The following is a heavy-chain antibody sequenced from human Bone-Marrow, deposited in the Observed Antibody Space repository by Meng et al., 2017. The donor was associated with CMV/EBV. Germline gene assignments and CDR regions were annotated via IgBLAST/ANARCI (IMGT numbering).Heavy chain of an antibody. J-gene: IGHJ4*02. CDR2: SQVVGHT. CDR1: GAYIKNCY. D-gene: IGHD3-16*01. CDR3: AGSRPGGGACDY. V-gene: IGHV4-4*07. Sequence: QGSGAVLLKTPEPHSYTCVQPGAYIKNCYGMWVRQPAGQGLDGIVRSQVVGHTVYNPSLKGRGTVSLDAYKSQFSLTLNSGTAADTATYDCAGSRPGGGACDYWGQGILVTVSS.